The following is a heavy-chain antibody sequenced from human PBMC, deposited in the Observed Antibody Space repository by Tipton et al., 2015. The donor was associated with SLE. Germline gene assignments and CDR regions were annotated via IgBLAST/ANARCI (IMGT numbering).Heavy chain of an antibody. CDR1: GFTFSTYW. D-gene: IGHD2-21*01. CDR2: INSGGST. Sequence: SLRLSCAASGFTFSTYWMSWIRQAPGRGLEWVSMINSGGSTFYADSVKGRFTISRDNSKNTLYLQMNSLRAEDTAVYYCARGYSSNQAGRYSDYWGQGTLVTVSS. V-gene: IGHV3-53*01. J-gene: IGHJ4*02. CDR3: ARGYSSNQAGRYSDY.